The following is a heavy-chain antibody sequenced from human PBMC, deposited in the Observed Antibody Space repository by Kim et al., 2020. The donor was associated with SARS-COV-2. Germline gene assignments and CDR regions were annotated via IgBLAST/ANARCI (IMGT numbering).Heavy chain of an antibody. D-gene: IGHD5-12*01. Sequence: TYCNPSLKSRVTISVDTSKNQFSLKLSSVTAADTAVYYCATTKMATIPDYWGQGTLVTVSS. V-gene: IGHV4-39*01. CDR3: ATTKMATIPDY. CDR2: T. J-gene: IGHJ4*02.